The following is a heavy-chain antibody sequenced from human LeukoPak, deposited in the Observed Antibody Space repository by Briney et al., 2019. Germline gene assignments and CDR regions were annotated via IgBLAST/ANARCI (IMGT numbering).Heavy chain of an antibody. CDR2: ISSSSSYI. CDR3: ARTRNSGYAGLFDY. CDR1: GFTFSSYA. J-gene: IGHJ4*02. D-gene: IGHD5-12*01. Sequence: PGGSLRLSCAASGFTFSSYAMSWVRQAPGKGLEWVSSISSSSSYIYYADSVKGRFTISRDNAKNSLYLQMNSLRAEDTAVYYCARTRNSGYAGLFDYWGQGTLVTVSS. V-gene: IGHV3-21*01.